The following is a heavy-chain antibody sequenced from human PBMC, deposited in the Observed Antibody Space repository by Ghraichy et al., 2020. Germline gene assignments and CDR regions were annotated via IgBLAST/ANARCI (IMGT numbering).Heavy chain of an antibody. CDR2: ISGSGGTT. J-gene: IGHJ3*02. D-gene: IGHD3-9*01. V-gene: IGHV3-23*01. Sequence: GGSLRLSCAASGFTFSNYAMSWVRQAPGKGLEWVSAISGSGGTTNYADSVKGRFTISRDNSKNTLYLQMNSLRPEDTAVHYCARGLTSDAFDIWGQGTMVTVSS. CDR3: ARGLTSDAFDI. CDR1: GFTFSNYA.